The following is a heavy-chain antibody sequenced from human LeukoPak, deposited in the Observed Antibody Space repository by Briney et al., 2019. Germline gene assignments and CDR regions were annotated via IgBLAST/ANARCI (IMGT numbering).Heavy chain of an antibody. CDR2: IYYSGST. CDR3: ARDLKYYDSSGYYYYRAFDI. J-gene: IGHJ3*02. Sequence: SETLSLTCTVSGGSISSHYWSWIRQPPGKGLEWIGYIYYSGSTNYNPSLKSRVTISVDTSKNQFSLKLSSVTAADTAVYYCARDLKYYDSSGYYYYRAFDIWGQGTMVTVSS. D-gene: IGHD3-22*01. CDR1: GGSISSHY. V-gene: IGHV4-59*11.